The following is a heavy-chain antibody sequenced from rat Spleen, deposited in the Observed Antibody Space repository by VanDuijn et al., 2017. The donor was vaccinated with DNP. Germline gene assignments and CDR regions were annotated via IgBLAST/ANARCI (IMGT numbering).Heavy chain of an antibody. CDR3: ARRAYYGLSFYFDF. CDR2: ISYEGSST. CDR1: GFTFSDYY. Sequence: EVRLVESGGGLVQPGRSLKLSCAASGFTFSDYYMAWVRQAPKKGLEWVASISYEGSSTYYGDSVKGRFTFSRDIAKSTLYLQMNSLRSEDTATYYCARRAYYGLSFYFDFWGQGVMVTVSS. J-gene: IGHJ2*01. V-gene: IGHV5-22*01. D-gene: IGHD1-6*01.